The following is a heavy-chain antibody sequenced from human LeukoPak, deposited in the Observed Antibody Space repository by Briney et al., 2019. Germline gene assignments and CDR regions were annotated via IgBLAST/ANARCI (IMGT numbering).Heavy chain of an antibody. Sequence: PGGSLRLSCAASGFTFSSYAMHWVRQAPGKGLEWVSGISWNSGSIGYADSVKGRFTISRDNAKNSLYLQMNSLRAEDTALYYCAKDISGSGKYYFDYWGQGTLVTVSS. D-gene: IGHD3-10*01. J-gene: IGHJ4*02. CDR3: AKDISGSGKYYFDY. CDR1: GFTFSSYA. V-gene: IGHV3-9*01. CDR2: ISWNSGSI.